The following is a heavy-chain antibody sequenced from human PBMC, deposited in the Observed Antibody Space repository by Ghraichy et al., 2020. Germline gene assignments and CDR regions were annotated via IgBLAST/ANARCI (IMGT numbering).Heavy chain of an antibody. Sequence: GGSLRLSCAASGFTFSSYAMSWVRQAPGKGLEWVSAISGSGGSTYYADSVKGRFTISRDNSKNTLYLQMNSLRAEDTAVYYCAKDPWGIVATILDYWGQGTLVTVSS. CDR1: GFTFSSYA. CDR2: ISGSGGST. V-gene: IGHV3-23*01. CDR3: AKDPWGIVATILDY. J-gene: IGHJ4*02. D-gene: IGHD5-12*01.